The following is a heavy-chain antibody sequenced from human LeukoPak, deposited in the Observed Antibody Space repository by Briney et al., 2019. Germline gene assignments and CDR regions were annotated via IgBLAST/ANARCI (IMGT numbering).Heavy chain of an antibody. J-gene: IGHJ4*02. Sequence: GGSLRLSCAASEFTFSDYWMSWVRQAPGKGLEWVANIKQDGSEKYYVDSVKGRFTISRDNNKNSLYLQMNGLRTDDTGLYYCVKGRRRGYAYGTLESWGQGTLVTVSS. CDR2: IKQDGSEK. CDR1: EFTFSDYW. D-gene: IGHD5-18*01. V-gene: IGHV3-7*03. CDR3: VKGRRRGYAYGTLES.